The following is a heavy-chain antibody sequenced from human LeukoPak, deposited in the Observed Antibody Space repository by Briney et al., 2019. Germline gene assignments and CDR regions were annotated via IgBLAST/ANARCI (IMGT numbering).Heavy chain of an antibody. J-gene: IGHJ4*02. CDR3: ARDRGGSTAVY. CDR1: GYTFNKYA. CDR2: IHTGNGNT. V-gene: IGHV1-3*04. D-gene: IGHD1-1*01. Sequence: ASVKVSCKASGYTFNKYAVHWVRQAPGQRLEWMGWIHTGNGNTEYSQKFQGRVTITGDTSASTANMELSSLRSEDTAVYYCARDRGGSTAVYWGQGTLVTVSS.